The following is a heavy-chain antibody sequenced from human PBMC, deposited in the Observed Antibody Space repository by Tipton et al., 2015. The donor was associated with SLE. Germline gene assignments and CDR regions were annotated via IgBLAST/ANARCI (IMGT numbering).Heavy chain of an antibody. D-gene: IGHD3-10*01. CDR1: GGSITSYY. J-gene: IGHJ4*02. CDR2: IYYSVTT. CDR3: ARDTYYAFDY. V-gene: IGHV4-59*01. Sequence: TLSLTCTVSGGSITSYYWGWIRQPPGQGLQWIGYIYYSVTTNYNPSLKSRVTISADASKNQFSLKVTSVTAADTAVYYCARDTYYAFDYWGQGRLVTVSS.